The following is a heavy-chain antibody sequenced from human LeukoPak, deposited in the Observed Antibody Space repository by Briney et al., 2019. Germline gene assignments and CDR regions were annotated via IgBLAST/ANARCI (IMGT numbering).Heavy chain of an antibody. CDR2: IIPIFGTA. J-gene: IGHJ4*02. CDR1: GGTFSGYA. Sequence: SVKVSCKASGGTFSGYAISWVRQAPGQGLEWMGRIIPIFGTANYAQKFQGRVTITTDESTSTAYMELSSLRSEDTAVYYCARGRVRGVIITPLDYWGQGTLVTVSS. V-gene: IGHV1-69*05. CDR3: ARGRVRGVIITPLDY. D-gene: IGHD3-10*01.